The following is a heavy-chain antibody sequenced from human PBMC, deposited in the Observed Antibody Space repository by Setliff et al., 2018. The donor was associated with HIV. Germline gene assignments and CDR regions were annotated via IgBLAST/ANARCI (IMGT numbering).Heavy chain of an antibody. Sequence: PSETLSLTCTVSGDSIISGDYYWSWIRQTPGKGLEWIGYIFNTGSTYYKSSLASRLTMSIDTSRNQFSLKLRSVTAADTAVFYCARMSVSAAVYFDSWGQGTLVTVSS. CDR1: GDSIISGDYY. V-gene: IGHV4-30-4*08. CDR2: IFNTGST. CDR3: ARMSVSAAVYFDS. D-gene: IGHD6-25*01. J-gene: IGHJ4*02.